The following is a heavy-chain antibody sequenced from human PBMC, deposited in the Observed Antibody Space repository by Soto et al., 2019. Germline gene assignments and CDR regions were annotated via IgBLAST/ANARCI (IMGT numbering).Heavy chain of an antibody. J-gene: IGHJ4*02. CDR1: GYSFTSYW. V-gene: IGHV5-51*01. D-gene: IGHD5-18*01. CDR3: ERQPIQLWFYDY. CDR2: IYPGDSDT. Sequence: GESLKISCKGSGYSFTSYWIGWVRQMPGKGLEWMGIIYPGDSDTRYSPSFQGQVTISADKSISTAYLQWSTLKASDTAMYYCERQPIQLWFYDYWGQVTLVTVSS.